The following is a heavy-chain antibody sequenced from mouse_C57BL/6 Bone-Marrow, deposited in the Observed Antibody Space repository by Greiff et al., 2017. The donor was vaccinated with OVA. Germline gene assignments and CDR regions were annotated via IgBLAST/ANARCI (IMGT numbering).Heavy chain of an antibody. CDR3: ARGNYRNYGGFAD. V-gene: IGHV1-55*01. CDR2: IYPGSGST. CDR1: GYTFTSYW. J-gene: IGHJ3*01. Sequence: QVQLQQPGAELVKPGASVKMSCKASGYTFTSYWITWVKQRPGQGLEWIGDIYPGSGSTNYNEKFKSKATLTVDTSSSTAYMQLSSLTSEDSAVYYCARGNYRNYGGFADWGQGTLVTVSA. D-gene: IGHD2-5*01.